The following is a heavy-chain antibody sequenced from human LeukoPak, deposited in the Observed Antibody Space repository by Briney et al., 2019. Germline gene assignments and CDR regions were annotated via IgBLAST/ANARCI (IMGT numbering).Heavy chain of an antibody. J-gene: IGHJ4*02. V-gene: IGHV1-69*04. D-gene: IGHD5-12*01. CDR2: IIPLLGIA. CDR3: ARDDADSAYAGGDY. Sequence: SVKVSCKASGGIFSSYTISWVRQAPGQGLEWMGRIIPLLGIANYAQKFQGRVTIIADKSTSTAYMELSSLRSEDTAVYYCARDDADSAYAGGDYWGQGTLVTVSS. CDR1: GGIFSSYT.